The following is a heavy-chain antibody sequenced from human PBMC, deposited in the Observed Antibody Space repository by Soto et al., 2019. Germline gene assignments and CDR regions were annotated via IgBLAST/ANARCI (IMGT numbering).Heavy chain of an antibody. CDR1: GCNYSNSL. J-gene: IGHJ4*02. V-gene: IGHV5-51*01. CDR2: IYPGDSDS. D-gene: IGHD6-19*01. CDR3: ARHDAYSSSAF. Sequence: GASQNRSDNGSGCNYSNSLIASERQMTGKGLEWMGIIYPGDSDSRYSPSFQGQVSISADKSINTAYLQWSSLKASDTAMYYCARHDAYSSSAFRGQGTLVPVSS.